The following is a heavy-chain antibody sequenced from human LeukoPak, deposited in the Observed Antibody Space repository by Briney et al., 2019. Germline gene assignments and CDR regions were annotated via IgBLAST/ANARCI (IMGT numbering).Heavy chain of an antibody. Sequence: GGSLRLSCAASGFTFSSYGMHWVRQAPGKGLEWVAVIWYDGSNKYYADSVKGRFTISRDNSKNTLYLQMNSLRAEDTAVYYCASSPGSYHFDYWGQGTLVTASS. CDR1: GFTFSSYG. CDR3: ASSPGSYHFDY. V-gene: IGHV3-33*01. J-gene: IGHJ4*02. D-gene: IGHD3-10*01. CDR2: IWYDGSNK.